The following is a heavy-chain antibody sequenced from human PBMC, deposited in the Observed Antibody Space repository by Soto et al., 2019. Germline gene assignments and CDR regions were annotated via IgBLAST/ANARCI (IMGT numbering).Heavy chain of an antibody. Sequence: ASVKVSCKASGYTFTSYYMHWVRQAPGQGLEWMGRINPSGGSTSYAQKFQGRVTMTTDTSTSTVYMELRSLRSDDTAVYYCVRTRPGIAVSGHDSWGQGTLVTGSS. CDR2: INPSGGST. V-gene: IGHV1-46*01. J-gene: IGHJ4*02. CDR3: VRTRPGIAVSGHDS. CDR1: GYTFTSYY. D-gene: IGHD6-19*01.